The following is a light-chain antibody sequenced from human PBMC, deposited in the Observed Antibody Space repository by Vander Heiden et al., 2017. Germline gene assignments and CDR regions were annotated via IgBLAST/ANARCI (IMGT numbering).Light chain of an antibody. CDR1: SGSIASNY. V-gene: IGLV6-57*03. CDR2: EDN. Sequence: NFKLTQPHSVSESPGKTVIISCTRSSGSIASNYLQGYQQRPGSAPTTVIYEDNPRSSGVPDRFSGSSDSSSNSASLTISGLKTEDEADYYCQSYDSSNHWVFGGGTKLTVL. J-gene: IGLJ3*02. CDR3: QSYDSSNHWV.